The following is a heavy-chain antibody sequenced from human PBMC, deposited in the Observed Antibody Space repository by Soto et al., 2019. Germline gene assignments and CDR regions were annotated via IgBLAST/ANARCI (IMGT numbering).Heavy chain of an antibody. Sequence: GSLRLSFAASGFTLSSYWMHWVRQAPGKGLVWVSRINPDGSATNYADSVKGRFTISRDNAKNTLYLQMNSLRAEDTAVFYCGRGGSDSPMAPGYWGQGTLVTVSS. CDR3: GRGGSDSPMAPGY. CDR2: INPDGSAT. CDR1: GFTLSSYW. J-gene: IGHJ4*02. V-gene: IGHV3-74*01. D-gene: IGHD5-18*01.